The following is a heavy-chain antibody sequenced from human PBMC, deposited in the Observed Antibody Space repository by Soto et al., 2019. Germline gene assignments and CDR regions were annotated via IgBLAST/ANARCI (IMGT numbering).Heavy chain of an antibody. D-gene: IGHD1-26*01. CDR1: GYTLTELS. Sequence: VASVKVRCKVSGYTLTELSMHWVRQAPGKGLEWMGGFDPEDGETIYAQKFQGRVTMTEDTSTDTAYIELSSLRSEDTAVYYCATARSTYFDYWGQGTLVTVSS. CDR3: ATARSTYFDY. J-gene: IGHJ4*02. CDR2: FDPEDGET. V-gene: IGHV1-24*01.